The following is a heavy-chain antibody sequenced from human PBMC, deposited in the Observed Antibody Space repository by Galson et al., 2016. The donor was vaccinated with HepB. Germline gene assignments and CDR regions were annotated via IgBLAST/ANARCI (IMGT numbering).Heavy chain of an antibody. Sequence: SLRLSCAASGFIFGDYVVGWFRQAPGKGLEWVGFIRSKAYGGTPDYAASVKGRFTISRDDSKNIAYLQMNSLKSEDSGVYYCAREMVVADSPWALNWFDPWGQGTTVVVSS. V-gene: IGHV3-49*03. CDR2: IRSKAYGGTP. J-gene: IGHJ5*01. CDR1: GFIFGDYV. CDR3: AREMVVADSPWALNWFDP. D-gene: IGHD2-15*01.